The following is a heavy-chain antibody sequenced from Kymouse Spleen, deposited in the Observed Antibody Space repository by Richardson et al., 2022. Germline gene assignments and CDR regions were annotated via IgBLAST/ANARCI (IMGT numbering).Heavy chain of an antibody. J-gene: IGHJ6*02. Sequence: EVQLVESGGGLVQPGRSLRLSCAASGFTFDDYAMHWVRQAPGKGLEWVSGISWNSGSIGYADSVKGRFTISRDNAKNSLYLQMNSLRAEDTALYYCAKDIGQLAPGYYYYYGMDVWGQGTTVTVSS. D-gene: IGHD6-6*01. CDR2: ISWNSGSI. V-gene: IGHV3-9*01. CDR3: AKDIGQLAPGYYYYYGMDV. CDR1: GFTFDDYA.